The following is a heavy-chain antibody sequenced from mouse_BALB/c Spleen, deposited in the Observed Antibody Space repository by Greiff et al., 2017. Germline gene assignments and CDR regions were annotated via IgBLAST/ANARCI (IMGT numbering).Heavy chain of an antibody. CDR3: ARGDYDYDGYAMDY. V-gene: IGHV5-4*02. CDR1: GFTFSDYY. J-gene: IGHJ4*01. D-gene: IGHD2-4*01. Sequence: DGKLVESGGGLVKPGGSLKLSCAASGFTFSDYYMYWVRQTPEKRLEWVATISDGGSYTYYPDSVKGRFTISRDNAKNNLYLQMSSLKSEDTAMYYCARGDYDYDGYAMDYWGQGTSVTVSS. CDR2: ISDGGSYT.